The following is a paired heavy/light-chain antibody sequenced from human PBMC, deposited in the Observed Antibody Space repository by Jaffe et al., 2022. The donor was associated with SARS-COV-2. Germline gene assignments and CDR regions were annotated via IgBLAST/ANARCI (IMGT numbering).Heavy chain of an antibody. CDR2: IYPGDSDT. CDR3: ARLTWSGYYTDCAFDI. D-gene: IGHD3-3*01. V-gene: IGHV5-51*01. CDR1: GYRFTNYW. Sequence: EVQLVQSGAEVKKPGESLKISCKGSGYRFTNYWIGWVRQMPGKGLEWMGIIYPGDSDTTYSPSFQGQVTISADKSISTAYLQWRSLQASDTAMYYCARLTWSGYYTDCAFDIWGQGTMLTVSS. J-gene: IGHJ3*02.
Light chain of an antibody. CDR1: SSDVGNYNL. Sequence: QSALTQPASVSGSPGQSITISCTGTSSDVGNYNLVSWYQHHPGKAPKLMIYEVTKRPSGVSDRFSGSKSGNTASLTISGLQAEDEADYYCCSYAGSGTLNVILGGGTKLAVL. CDR3: CSYAGSGTLNVI. J-gene: IGLJ2*01. V-gene: IGLV2-23*02. CDR2: EVT.